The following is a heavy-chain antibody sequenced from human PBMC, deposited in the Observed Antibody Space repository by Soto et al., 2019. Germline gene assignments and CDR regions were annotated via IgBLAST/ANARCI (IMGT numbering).Heavy chain of an antibody. J-gene: IGHJ4*02. Sequence: QVQLVESGGGVVQPGRSLRLSCAASGFTFSSYGMHWVRQAPGKGLEWVAVIWYDGSNKYYADSVKGRFTISRDNSKKPLYLQMNSLRAEDTAVYYWAGGGARGSSWSNDYWGQGTLVTVSS. CDR1: GFTFSSYG. V-gene: IGHV3-33*01. CDR3: AGGGARGSSWSNDY. CDR2: IWYDGSNK. D-gene: IGHD6-13*01.